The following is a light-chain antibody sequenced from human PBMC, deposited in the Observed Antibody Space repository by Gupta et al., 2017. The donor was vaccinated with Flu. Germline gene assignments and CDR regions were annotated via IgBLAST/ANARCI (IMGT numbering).Light chain of an antibody. CDR2: EVT. CDR3: SSYTITSTLYV. J-gene: IGLJ1*01. Sequence: QSALTQPASVSGSPGQSLTISCTGTSSDVGGYNYVSWYQQHPGKAPKPLIYEVTNRPSGVSNRFSGSKSGNTASLTISGLQAEDEADYYCSSYTITSTLYVFGTGTQVTVL. V-gene: IGLV2-14*01. CDR1: SSDVGGYNY.